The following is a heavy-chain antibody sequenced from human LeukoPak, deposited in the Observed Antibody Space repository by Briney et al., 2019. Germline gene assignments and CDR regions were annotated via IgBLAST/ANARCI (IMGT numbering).Heavy chain of an antibody. Sequence: SETLSLTCAVYGGSFSGYYWSWIRQPPGKGLEWIGEINHGGTTNYNPSLKSRLTISVATSKNQFSLKLSSVTAADTAVYYCAREGVYYDILAAYYRPYYFDFWGQGTLVTV. D-gene: IGHD3-9*01. CDR2: INHGGTT. CDR3: AREGVYYDILAAYYRPYYFDF. J-gene: IGHJ4*02. V-gene: IGHV4-34*01. CDR1: GGSFSGYY.